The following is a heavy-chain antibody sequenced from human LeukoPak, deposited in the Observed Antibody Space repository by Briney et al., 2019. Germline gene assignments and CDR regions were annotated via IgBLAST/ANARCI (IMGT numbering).Heavy chain of an antibody. CDR3: ARLNIVVVPAAPSTL. Sequence: PGGSLRLSCAASGFTFSSYAMHWVRQAPGKGLEWVAVISHDGSNKYYADSVKGRFTISRDNSKNTLYLQMNSLRAEDTAVYYCARLNIVVVPAAPSTLWGQGTLVTVSS. CDR2: ISHDGSNK. D-gene: IGHD2-2*01. V-gene: IGHV3-30*04. J-gene: IGHJ4*02. CDR1: GFTFSSYA.